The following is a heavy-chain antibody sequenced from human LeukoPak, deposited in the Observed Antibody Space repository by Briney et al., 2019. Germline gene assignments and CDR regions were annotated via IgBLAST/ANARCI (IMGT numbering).Heavy chain of an antibody. J-gene: IGHJ3*02. CDR1: RFTFSSYA. V-gene: IGHV3-23*01. CDR2: IRGSGGRT. Sequence: PRGSLRLSCAASRFTFSSYAMSSVRQAPGGGLGWVSGIRGSGGRTYSADSVKGRFTISTDNSQNTLYLEKDSLRAEDTAVYVCAKGKRRQTADDAFDIWGQGTMVTVSS. CDR3: AKGKRRQTADDAFDI.